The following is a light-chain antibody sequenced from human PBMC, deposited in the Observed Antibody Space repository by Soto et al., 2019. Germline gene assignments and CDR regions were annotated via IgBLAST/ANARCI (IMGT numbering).Light chain of an antibody. J-gene: IGLJ1*01. CDR3: SSYTSSSPYV. CDR1: KRFVFCYIY. V-gene: IGLV2-14*01. CDR2: DVS. Sequence: QSVLNQPASVAGGPGEAITNSLPGNKRFVFCYIYVSWYQQHPGKAPKLMIYDVSNRPSGVSNRFSGSKSGNTASLTISGLQAEDGADYYCSSYTSSSPYVFGTGTKVTV.